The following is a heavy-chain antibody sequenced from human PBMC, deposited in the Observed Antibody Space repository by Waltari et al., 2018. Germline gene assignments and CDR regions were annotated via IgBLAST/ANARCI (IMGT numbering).Heavy chain of an antibody. CDR3: ARERRTVAGTT. CDR1: GFTFSDRS. Sequence: QVQLVESGGGLVKPGGSLRLSCAASGFTFSDRSMIWIRQAPGKGLEWVSFISSSGSTIYYADSVKGRFTISRDNAKNSLSLHMDSLRAEDTAVYYCARERRTVAGTTWGQGILVTVSS. CDR2: ISSSGSTI. V-gene: IGHV3-11*01. J-gene: IGHJ5*02. D-gene: IGHD6-13*01.